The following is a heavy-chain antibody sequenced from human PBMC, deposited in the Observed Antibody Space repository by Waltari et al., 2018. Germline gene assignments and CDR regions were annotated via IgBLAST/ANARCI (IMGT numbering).Heavy chain of an antibody. D-gene: IGHD6-25*01. CDR1: GPSVNNDFS. CDR2: IYHTGSS. CDR3: AEEGNTTAGLFDS. J-gene: IGHJ4*02. Sequence: QVQLRESGPGLVRSSETLSLTCTVSGPSVNNDFSWAWIRQSPGGGLEWIASIYHTGSSHYNSSLKSRVSISTDMSTKQFFLTLTHLTAADTAVYYCAEEGNTTAGLFDSWGQGTLVTVSS. V-gene: IGHV4-38-2*02.